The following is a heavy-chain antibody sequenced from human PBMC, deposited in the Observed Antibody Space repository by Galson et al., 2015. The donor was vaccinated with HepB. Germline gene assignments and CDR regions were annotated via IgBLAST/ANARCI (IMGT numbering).Heavy chain of an antibody. CDR3: TKGREVSVYDDFWSAHSFYYYYGMDV. CDR2: ISGSGGRT. Sequence: SLRLSCAASGFSFSNYAMTWVRQAPGKGLEWVAAISGSGGRTFYAASVKGRFTISRDNSKKTLFLQMNSLRAEDTALYYCTKGREVSVYDDFWSAHSFYYYYGMDVWGQGTTVAVSS. V-gene: IGHV3-23*01. CDR1: GFSFSNYA. J-gene: IGHJ6*02. D-gene: IGHD3-3*01.